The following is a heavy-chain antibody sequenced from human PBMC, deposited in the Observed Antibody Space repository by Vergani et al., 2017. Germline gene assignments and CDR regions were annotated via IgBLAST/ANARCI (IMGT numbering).Heavy chain of an antibody. D-gene: IGHD3-22*01. V-gene: IGHV4-59*11. CDR3: ARDSDSSGTFDY. Sequence: QVQLQESGPGLVKPSETLSLTCTVSGGSISSHYWSWIRQPPGKGLEWIGYIYYSGSTNYNPSLKSRVTISVDTSKNQFSLKLSSVTAADTAVYYCARDSDSSGTFDYWGQGTLVTVSS. CDR2: IYYSGST. CDR1: GGSISSHY. J-gene: IGHJ4*02.